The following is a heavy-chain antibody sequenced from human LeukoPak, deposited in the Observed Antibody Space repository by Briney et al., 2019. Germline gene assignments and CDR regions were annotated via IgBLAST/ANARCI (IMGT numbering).Heavy chain of an antibody. CDR1: GYSFTSYW. CDR3: ARPLYHYGSGYYYYYYGMGV. V-gene: IGHV5-10-1*01. CDR2: IDPSASYT. Sequence: GESLKISCHGSGYSFTSYWISWVRQMPGKGLEWMGKIDPSASYTNYSPSFQGHVTISVDKSISTAYLQWNTLKASDTAIYYCARPLYHYGSGYYYYYYGMGVWGQGTTVTVSS. J-gene: IGHJ6*02. D-gene: IGHD3-10*01.